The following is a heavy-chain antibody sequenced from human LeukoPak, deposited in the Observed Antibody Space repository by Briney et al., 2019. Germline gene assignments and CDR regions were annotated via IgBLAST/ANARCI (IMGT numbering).Heavy chain of an antibody. Sequence: GGSLRLSCAASGFTFSSYGMHWVRQAPGKGLEWVAFIRYDGSNKYYADSVKGRFTISRDNSKNTLYLQMNSLRAEDTAVYYCARPKWELPMGGWFDPWGQGTLVTVSS. CDR2: IRYDGSNK. D-gene: IGHD1-26*01. CDR3: ARPKWELPMGGWFDP. V-gene: IGHV3-30*02. CDR1: GFTFSSYG. J-gene: IGHJ5*02.